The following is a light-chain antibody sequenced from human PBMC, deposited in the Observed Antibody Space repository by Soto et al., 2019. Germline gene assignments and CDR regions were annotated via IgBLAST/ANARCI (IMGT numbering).Light chain of an antibody. CDR3: QQRSNWPPIT. J-gene: IGKJ5*01. V-gene: IGKV3-11*01. CDR2: DAS. CDR1: QSVSSY. Sequence: EIVLTQSPATLSLSPGERATLSCRATQSVSSYVAWYQQKPGQAPRLLIYDASNRATGIPARFSGSGSGTDFTLTMSSLEPEDFAVYYCQQRSNWPPITFGQGTRLEIK.